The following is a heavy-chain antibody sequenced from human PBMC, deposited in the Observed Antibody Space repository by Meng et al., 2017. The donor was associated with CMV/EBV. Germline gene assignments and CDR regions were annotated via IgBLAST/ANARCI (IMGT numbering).Heavy chain of an antibody. CDR1: GYTFTSYD. V-gene: IGHV1-8*03. J-gene: IGHJ5*02. CDR2: MNPNSGNT. CDR3: ARAVPARSWGNWFDP. Sequence: VSVKVSCKASGYTFTSYDINWVRQATGQGLEWMGWMNPNSGNTGYAQKFQGRVTITRNTSISTAYMELSSLRSKDTAVYYCARAVPARSWGNWFDPWGQGTLVTVSS. D-gene: IGHD2-2*01.